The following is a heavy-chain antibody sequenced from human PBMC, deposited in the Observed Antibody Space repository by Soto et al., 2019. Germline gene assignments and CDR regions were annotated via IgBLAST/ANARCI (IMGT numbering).Heavy chain of an antibody. CDR2: INHSGST. J-gene: IGHJ5*02. V-gene: IGHV4-34*01. CDR1: GGSFSGYY. D-gene: IGHD3-16*01. CDR3: ARAQIASGLEGSDWFDP. Sequence: SETLSLTCAVYGGSFSGYYWSWIRQPPGKGLEWIGEINHSGSTNYNPSLKSRVTISVDTSKNQFSLKLSSVTAADTAVYYCARAQIASGLEGSDWFDPWGQGTLVTVSS.